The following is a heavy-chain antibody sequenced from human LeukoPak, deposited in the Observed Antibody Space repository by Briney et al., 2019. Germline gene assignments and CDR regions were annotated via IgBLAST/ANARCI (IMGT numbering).Heavy chain of an antibody. D-gene: IGHD3-3*01. J-gene: IGHJ4*02. V-gene: IGHV4-61*02. CDR2: IYTSGST. Sequence: SQTLSLTCTVSGGSISSGSYYWSWIRQPAGKGLEWIGRIYTSGSTNYNPSLKSRVTISVDTSKNQFSLKLSSVTAADTAVYYCARDSASGSFWDYWGQETLVTVSS. CDR1: GGSISSGSYY. CDR3: ARDSASGSFWDY.